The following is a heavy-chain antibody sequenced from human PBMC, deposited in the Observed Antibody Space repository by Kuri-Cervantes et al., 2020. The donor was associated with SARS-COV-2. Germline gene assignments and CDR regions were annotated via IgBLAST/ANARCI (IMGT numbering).Heavy chain of an antibody. D-gene: IGHD6-13*01. CDR2: IVPIFGTP. V-gene: IGHV1-69*13. Sequence: SVKVSCKASGYTFTRYGINWVRQAPGQGLEWMGGIVPIFGTPDYAQKFQGRVTITADTSIAYMELFSLRSDDTAVYYCARDDGGAAGQESIFDYWGQGTLVTVSS. CDR1: GYTFTRYG. J-gene: IGHJ4*02. CDR3: ARDDGGAAGQESIFDY.